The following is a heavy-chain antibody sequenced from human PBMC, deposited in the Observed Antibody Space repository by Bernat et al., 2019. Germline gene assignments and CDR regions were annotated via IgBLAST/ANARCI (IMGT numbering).Heavy chain of an antibody. D-gene: IGHD1-26*01. Sequence: EVQLVESGGGLVQPGGSLRLSCAASGFTFSSYSMNWVRQAPGKGLEWVSYISSSSSYIYYADSVKGRFTISRDNAKNSLYLQMNSLRAEDTAVYYCATAQWEGAFDIWGQGTMVTVSS. J-gene: IGHJ3*02. CDR2: ISSSSSYI. CDR1: GFTFSSYS. V-gene: IGHV3-21*05. CDR3: ATAQWEGAFDI.